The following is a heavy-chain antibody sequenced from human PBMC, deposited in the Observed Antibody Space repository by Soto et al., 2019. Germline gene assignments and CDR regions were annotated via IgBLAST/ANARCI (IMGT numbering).Heavy chain of an antibody. CDR1: GYTFIGYY. Sequence: QVQLVQSGAEVKKPGASVTVSCKASGYTFIGYYIHWVRQAPGQGLEWMGWINPNSGGTNYAQKFQGWVTMTWDTSISTAYMELRRLTSDDTAVYYCALPRGYSPYYDSWFDPWGQGTLVTVSS. CDR3: ALPRGYSPYYDSWFDP. J-gene: IGHJ5*02. D-gene: IGHD3-22*01. V-gene: IGHV1-2*04. CDR2: INPNSGGT.